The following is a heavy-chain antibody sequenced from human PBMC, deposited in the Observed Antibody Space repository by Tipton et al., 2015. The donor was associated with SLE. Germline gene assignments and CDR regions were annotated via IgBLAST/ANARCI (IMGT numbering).Heavy chain of an antibody. CDR3: ARVGIVLMAAVGY. CDR1: GFTFSSYW. CDR2: IKQDGSEK. J-gene: IGHJ4*02. V-gene: IGHV3-7*04. D-gene: IGHD2-8*01. Sequence: SLRLSCAASGFTFSSYWMSWVRQAPGKGLEWVANIKQDGSEKYYVDSVKGRFTISRDNAKNSLYLQMNSLRAEDTAVYYCARVGIVLMAAVGYWGQGTLVTVSS.